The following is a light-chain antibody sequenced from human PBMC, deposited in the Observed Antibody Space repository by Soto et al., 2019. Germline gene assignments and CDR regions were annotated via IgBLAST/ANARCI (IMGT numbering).Light chain of an antibody. V-gene: IGKV1-39*01. CDR3: QQSYSLPLT. CDR2: AAS. Sequence: DIQMTQSPSSLSASVGDRVTIACRASQSINTNLNWYQQKPGKAPNLLIHAASNLQTGVPSRFSGSGSATGFTLSISSLQPEDFATDYCQQSYSLPLTFGEGTKVEIK. CDR1: QSINTN. J-gene: IGKJ4*01.